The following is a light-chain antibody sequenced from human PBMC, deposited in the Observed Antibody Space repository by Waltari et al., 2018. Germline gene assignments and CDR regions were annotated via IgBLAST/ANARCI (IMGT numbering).Light chain of an antibody. Sequence: PGSPPRYRLRYNSSSEKQQGFGVTSRFSGSKDVSAESGILLISGLQTEDDADYYCMIWYSAAWVFGGGTKLNVL. CDR2: YNSSSEK. V-gene: IGLV5-45*01. J-gene: IGLJ3*02. CDR3: MIWYSAAWV.